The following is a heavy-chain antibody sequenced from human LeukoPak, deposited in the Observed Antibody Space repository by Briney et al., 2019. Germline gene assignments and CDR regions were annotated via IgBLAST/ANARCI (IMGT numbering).Heavy chain of an antibody. CDR1: GFTFNRFW. J-gene: IGHJ3*02. D-gene: IGHD6-19*01. CDR2: IISDGSST. V-gene: IGHV3-74*01. Sequence: GGSLRLSCAASGFTFNRFWMHRVRQAPGKGLVWVSRIISDGSSTNYADSVKGRFTISRDNAKNTLYLQMNSLRAEDAALYYCAREDVDITVATSGAFDIWGQGTMVTVFS. CDR3: AREDVDITVATSGAFDI.